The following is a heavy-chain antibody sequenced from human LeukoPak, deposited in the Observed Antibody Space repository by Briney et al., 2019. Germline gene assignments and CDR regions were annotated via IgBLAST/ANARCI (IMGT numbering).Heavy chain of an antibody. J-gene: IGHJ6*03. Sequence: GGSLRLSCAASGFTFSSYWMSWVRQAQGKGLEWVANIKHDGSEKYYVDSVRGRFTISRDNAKNSLYLQMNSLRAEDTAVYYCARQRGYSYYMDVWGKGTTVTVSS. D-gene: IGHD6-25*01. V-gene: IGHV3-7*01. CDR2: IKHDGSEK. CDR3: ARQRGYSYYMDV. CDR1: GFTFSSYW.